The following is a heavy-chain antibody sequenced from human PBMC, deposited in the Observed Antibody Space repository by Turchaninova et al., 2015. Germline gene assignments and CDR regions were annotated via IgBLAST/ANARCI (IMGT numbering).Heavy chain of an antibody. J-gene: IGHJ5*02. CDR1: SGSFRGYY. CDR3: ARGRGIVVVPAAPRLNWFDP. D-gene: IGHD2-2*01. V-gene: IGHV4-34*01. Sequence: QVHLQQRGAGRLKPSVTLCLPCAVESGSFRGYYWSWIRQPPGKGLEWMGKINHSGSTNYNPSLKSRVTISGETSKSQFSLKLSSVTAADTAVYYCARGRGIVVVPAAPRLNWFDPWGQGTLVTVSS. CDR2: INHSGST.